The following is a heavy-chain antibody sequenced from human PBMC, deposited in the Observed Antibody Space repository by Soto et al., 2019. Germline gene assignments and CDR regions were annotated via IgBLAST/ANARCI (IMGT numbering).Heavy chain of an antibody. J-gene: IGHJ6*02. V-gene: IGHV3-30*18. D-gene: IGHD6-6*01. CDR2: MSSDASNK. CDR3: AKGSSSVYYYYYGMDV. Sequence: QVQLVESGGGVVQPGRSLRLSCAASGFNFRAYGMHWVRQAPGKGLQWVAVMSSDASNKYYADSVKGRFTISRDNSQNKLYLQMNRLRPEDTAVYYCAKGSSSVYYYYYGMDVWGQGTTVTVSS. CDR1: GFNFRAYG.